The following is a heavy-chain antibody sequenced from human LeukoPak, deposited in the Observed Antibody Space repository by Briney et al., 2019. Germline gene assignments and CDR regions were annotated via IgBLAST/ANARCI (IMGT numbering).Heavy chain of an antibody. CDR2: ISYDGSNK. CDR1: GFTFSSYA. V-gene: IGHV3-30-3*01. D-gene: IGHD3-22*01. Sequence: GGSLSLSCAASGFTFSSYAMHWVRQAPGKGLEWVAVISYDGSNKYYAYSVKGRFTISRDNSKNTLYLQMNSLRAEDTAVYYCARFSDNDYWGQGTLVTVSS. J-gene: IGHJ4*02. CDR3: ARFSDNDY.